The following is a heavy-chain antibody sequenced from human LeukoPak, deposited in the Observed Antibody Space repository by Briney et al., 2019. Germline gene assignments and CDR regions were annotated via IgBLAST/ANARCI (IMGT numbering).Heavy chain of an antibody. CDR1: GFTFSSYS. CDR3: ARDGGRREDY. V-gene: IGHV3-48*04. J-gene: IGHJ4*02. D-gene: IGHD2-15*01. Sequence: PGGSLRLSCAASGFTFSSYSMDWVRQAPGKGLEWVLYISSSSSTIYYADSVKGRFTISKDNAKNSLYLQMNSLRAEDTAVYYCARDGGRREDYWGQGALVTVSS. CDR2: ISSSSSTI.